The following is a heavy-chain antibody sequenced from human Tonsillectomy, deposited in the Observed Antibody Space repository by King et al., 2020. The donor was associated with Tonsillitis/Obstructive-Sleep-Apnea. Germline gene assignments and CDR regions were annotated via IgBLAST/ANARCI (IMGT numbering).Heavy chain of an antibody. CDR2: IWNDGNNR. Sequence: VQLVESGGGVVQPGRSLRLSCAASGLSFSSFGMHWVRQAPGKGLEWVAVIWNDGNNRYYADSVKGRFTISRDNSKNTLYLQLNSLRADDTAVYYCARDPWSGVRCFLDFFDYWGQGTLVTVSS. V-gene: IGHV3-33*01. CDR1: GLSFSSFG. D-gene: IGHD2-15*01. J-gene: IGHJ4*02. CDR3: ARDPWSGVRCFLDFFDY.